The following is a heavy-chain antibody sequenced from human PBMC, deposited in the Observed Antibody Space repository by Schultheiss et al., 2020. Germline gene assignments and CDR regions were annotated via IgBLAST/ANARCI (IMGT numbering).Heavy chain of an antibody. Sequence: SETLSLTCAVSGGSISSGGYSWSWIRQPPGKGLEWIGYIYHSGSTYYNPSLKSRVTISVDRSKNQFSLKLSSVTAADTAVYYCARRSLGGNSANFDYWGQGTLVTVSS. D-gene: IGHD4-23*01. CDR3: ARRSLGGNSANFDY. J-gene: IGHJ4*02. CDR1: GGSISSGGYS. V-gene: IGHV4-30-2*01. CDR2: IYHSGST.